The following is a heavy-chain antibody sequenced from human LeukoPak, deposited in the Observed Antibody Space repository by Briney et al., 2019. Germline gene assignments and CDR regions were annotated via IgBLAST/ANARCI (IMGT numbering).Heavy chain of an antibody. CDR3: ARDRGILTGPYYYYGMDV. CDR2: INPNSGGT. V-gene: IGHV1-2*04. Sequence: ASVKVSCKASGYTFTGYYMHWVRQAPGQGLEWMGWINPNSGGTNYAQKFQGWVTMTRDTSISTAYMELSRLRSDDTAVYYCARDRGILTGPYYYYGMDVWGQGTTVTVSS. D-gene: IGHD3-9*01. J-gene: IGHJ6*02. CDR1: GYTFTGYY.